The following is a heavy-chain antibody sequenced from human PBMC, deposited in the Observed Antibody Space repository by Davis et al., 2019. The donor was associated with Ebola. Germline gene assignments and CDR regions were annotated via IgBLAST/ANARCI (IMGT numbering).Heavy chain of an antibody. Sequence: HTGGSLRLSCAASAFTFSNAWMSWVRQAPGKGLEWVSFIYSGRNNALYADSVKGRFVISRDDSRNTLYLQMVRLTVEDTAVYFCARDGPNYDIDYWGQGTLVTVSP. V-gene: IGHV3-74*01. CDR2: IYSGRNNA. CDR3: ARDGPNYDIDY. CDR1: AFTFSNAW. D-gene: IGHD3-22*01. J-gene: IGHJ4*02.